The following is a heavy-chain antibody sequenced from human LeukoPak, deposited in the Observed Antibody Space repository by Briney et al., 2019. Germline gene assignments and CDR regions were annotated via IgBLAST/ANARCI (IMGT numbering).Heavy chain of an antibody. CDR1: GGTLSSHA. CDR2: IIPIFGTA. D-gene: IGHD3-16*02. CDR3: ARDLDLGGDIVTPFDY. J-gene: IGHJ4*02. Sequence: SVKVSCKASGGTLSSHAISWVRQAPGQGLEWMGGIIPIFGTANYAQKFQGRVTITADESTSTAYLELSSLRSEDTAMYFCARDLDLGGDIVTPFDYWGQGTLVTVSS. V-gene: IGHV1-69*01.